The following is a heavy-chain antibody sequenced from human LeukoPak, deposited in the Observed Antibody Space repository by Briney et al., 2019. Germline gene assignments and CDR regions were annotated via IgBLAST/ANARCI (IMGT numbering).Heavy chain of an antibody. Sequence: PGGSLRLSCAASGFSFYNYGMHWVRQAPGKGLEWVAFIQYYGSNEYYADSVKGRFTISRDTSKNTLYLQLNSLRVEDTAVYYCAKDHDFGGNFWGQGTLVTVSS. D-gene: IGHD2-15*01. CDR3: AKDHDFGGNF. CDR1: GFSFYNYG. J-gene: IGHJ4*02. CDR2: IQYYGSNE. V-gene: IGHV3-30*02.